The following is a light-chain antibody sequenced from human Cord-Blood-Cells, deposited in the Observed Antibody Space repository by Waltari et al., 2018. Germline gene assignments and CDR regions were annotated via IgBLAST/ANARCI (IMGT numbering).Light chain of an antibody. CDR3: AAWDDSLNGPV. CDR1: SSNIGSNT. CDR2: SNH. Sequence: QSGLTQTPSASGTPGQKVTISCSESSSNIGSNTVHWYQQLPGTAPKLLTYSNHQRPSGVPDRFSGSKSGTSASLAISGLQSEDEADYYCAAWDDSLNGPVFGGGTKLTVL. V-gene: IGLV1-44*01. J-gene: IGLJ2*01.